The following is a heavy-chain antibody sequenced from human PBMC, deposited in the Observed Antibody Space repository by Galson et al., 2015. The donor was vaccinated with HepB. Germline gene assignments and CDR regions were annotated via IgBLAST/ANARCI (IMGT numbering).Heavy chain of an antibody. CDR3: ARDLGYCSSTSCYPGDY. J-gene: IGHJ4*02. D-gene: IGHD2-2*01. CDR1: GYTFTSYG. V-gene: IGHV1-18*01. CDR2: ISAYNGNT. Sequence: SVKVSCKASGYTFTSYGISWVRQAPGQGLEWMGWISAYNGNTIYAQKLQGRVTMTTDTSTSTAYMELRSLRSDDTAVYYCARDLGYCSSTSCYPGDYWGQGTLVTVSS.